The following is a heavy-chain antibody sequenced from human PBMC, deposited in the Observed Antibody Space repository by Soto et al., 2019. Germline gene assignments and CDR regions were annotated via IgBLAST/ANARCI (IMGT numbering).Heavy chain of an antibody. Sequence: PGGSLRLSCVASGFTFSSYGMNWVRQAPGKGLEWVSYISSGRVTTNYADSVKGRFTTSRDNAKSSLYLQLNSLRDDDTAVYYCARGGAARPDYWGQGALVTVSS. D-gene: IGHD2-15*01. CDR2: ISSGRVTT. CDR3: ARGGAARPDY. V-gene: IGHV3-48*02. CDR1: GFTFSSYG. J-gene: IGHJ4*02.